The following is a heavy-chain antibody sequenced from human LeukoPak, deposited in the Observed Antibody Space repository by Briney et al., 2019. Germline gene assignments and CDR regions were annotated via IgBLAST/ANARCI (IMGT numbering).Heavy chain of an antibody. CDR3: ARPAYGSGTYSGFDY. CDR2: IYYSGST. Sequence: WETLSLTCTVSGGSISSSSYYWGWIREPPGKGLEWIGAIYYSGSTYYNPSLKSRVTISEDTSKNQFSLKLSSVTAADTAVYYCARPAYGSGTYSGFDYWGQGTLVTVFS. D-gene: IGHD3-10*01. CDR1: GGSISSSSYY. J-gene: IGHJ4*02. V-gene: IGHV4-39*01.